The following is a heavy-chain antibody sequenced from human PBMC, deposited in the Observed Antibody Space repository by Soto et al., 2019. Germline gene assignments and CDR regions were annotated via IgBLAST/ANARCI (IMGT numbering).Heavy chain of an antibody. CDR2: FSTSGDGGTT. J-gene: IGHJ4*02. CDR1: GFTFSSYS. D-gene: IGHD3-10*01. Sequence: GGSLRLSCAASGFTFSSYSISWVRQAPGKGRDGVAGFSTSGDGGTTYYADSMNGHFPINRENSKNTLFLQMNSLRGENTAIHYCAQKVNSGSGSQYFDYWGQGTLVPVSS. V-gene: IGHV3-23*01. CDR3: AQKVNSGSGSQYFDY.